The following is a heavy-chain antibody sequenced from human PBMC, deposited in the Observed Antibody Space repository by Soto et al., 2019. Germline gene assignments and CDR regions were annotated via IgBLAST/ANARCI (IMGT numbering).Heavy chain of an antibody. CDR1: GFTFTSSA. CDR2: IVVGSGNT. Sequence: ASVKVSCKASGFTFTSSAVQWVRQARGQRLEWIGWIVVGSGNTNYAQKFQERVTITRDMSTSTAYMELSSLRSEDTAVYYCAVGSAEAAAGDYWGQGTLVTVSS. J-gene: IGHJ4*02. CDR3: AVGSAEAAAGDY. D-gene: IGHD6-13*01. V-gene: IGHV1-58*01.